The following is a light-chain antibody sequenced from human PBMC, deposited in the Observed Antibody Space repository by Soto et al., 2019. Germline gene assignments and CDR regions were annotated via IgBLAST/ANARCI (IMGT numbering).Light chain of an antibody. V-gene: IGLV3-21*04. CDR3: QVWDSSSDHWV. CDR2: YDT. Sequence: SYELTKPPSVSVDPGKTATITCGGNDTGSKNVHWYQQKSGQAPILVIYYDTDRPSGIPERFSGSKSGNMATLTISRVEAGDEADYYCQVWDSSSDHWVFGGGTKVTVL. CDR1: DTGSKN. J-gene: IGLJ3*02.